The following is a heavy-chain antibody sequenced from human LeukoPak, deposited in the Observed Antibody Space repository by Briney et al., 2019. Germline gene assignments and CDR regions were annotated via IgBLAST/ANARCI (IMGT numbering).Heavy chain of an antibody. J-gene: IGHJ5*02. Sequence: PSETLSLTCTVSGGSISSYYWSWIRQPPGKGLEWIGYIYYSGSTNYNPSLKSRVTISVDTSKNQFSLKLSSVTAVDTAVYYCARGVVVPAAKSLNWFDPWGQGTLVTVSS. CDR3: ARGVVVPAAKSLNWFDP. CDR1: GGSISSYY. CDR2: IYYSGST. V-gene: IGHV4-59*01. D-gene: IGHD2-2*01.